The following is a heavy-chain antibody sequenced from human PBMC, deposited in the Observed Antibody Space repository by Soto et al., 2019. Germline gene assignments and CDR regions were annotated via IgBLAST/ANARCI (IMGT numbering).Heavy chain of an antibody. J-gene: IGHJ5*02. CDR1: GGSISSSNW. Sequence: QVQLQESGPGLVKPSGTLSLTCAVSGGSISSSNWWSWVRQPPGKGLEWIGEIYHSGSTNYNPSLTSRVTISVDKSKNQFSLKLSSVAAADTAVYYCARDYMVRGVMRWFDPWGQGTLVTVSS. CDR3: ARDYMVRGVMRWFDP. CDR2: IYHSGST. V-gene: IGHV4-4*02. D-gene: IGHD3-10*01.